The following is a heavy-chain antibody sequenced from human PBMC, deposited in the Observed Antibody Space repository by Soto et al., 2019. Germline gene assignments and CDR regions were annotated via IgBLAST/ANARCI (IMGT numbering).Heavy chain of an antibody. Sequence: SETLSLTCTVSGGSISSNYWTWIRQLPGKGLEWIGYVYNSGSTNYNPSLKSRVTISEDTSKSQFSLKVNSMTAAYSAVYYCARYCRDAVAGYTLDNWGQGILVTVSS. CDR3: ARYCRDAVAGYTLDN. CDR2: VYNSGST. D-gene: IGHD6-13*01. CDR1: GGSISSNY. J-gene: IGHJ4*02. V-gene: IGHV4-59*01.